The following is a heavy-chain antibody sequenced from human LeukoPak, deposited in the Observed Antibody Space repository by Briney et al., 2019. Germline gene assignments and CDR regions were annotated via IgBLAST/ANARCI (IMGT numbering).Heavy chain of an antibody. D-gene: IGHD1-26*01. V-gene: IGHV4-38-2*01. J-gene: IGHJ4*02. CDR3: ARGQWELPCDY. CDR2: IYTSGST. Sequence: PSGTLSLTCAVSGYSISSGYYWGWIRPPPGKGLEWIGSIYTSGSTNYNPSLKSRVTISVDTSKNQFSLKLSSVTAADTAVYYCARGQWELPCDYWGQGTLVTVSS. CDR1: GYSISSGYY.